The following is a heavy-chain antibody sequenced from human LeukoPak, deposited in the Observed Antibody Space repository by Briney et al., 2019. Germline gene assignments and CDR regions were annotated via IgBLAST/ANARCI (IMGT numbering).Heavy chain of an antibody. J-gene: IGHJ5*01. CDR3: ARDFSSAWYDS. Sequence: GGSLRLSCLASGLTFRNYNMNWVRQAPGKGLEWVSSISSSSSYMYYADSVKGRFTISRDNAKNSLYLQMNSLRAEDTAVYYCARDFSSAWYDSWGQGTLVTVSS. V-gene: IGHV3-21*01. CDR1: GLTFRNYN. CDR2: ISSSSSYM. D-gene: IGHD6-19*01.